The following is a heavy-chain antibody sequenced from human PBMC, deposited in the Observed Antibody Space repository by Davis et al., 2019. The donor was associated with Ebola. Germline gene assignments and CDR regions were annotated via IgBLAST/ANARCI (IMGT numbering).Heavy chain of an antibody. Sequence: AASVTVSCKASGGTFSSYAISWVRQAPGQGLEWMGRIIPILGIANYAQKFQGRVTITADKSTSTAYMELSSLRSEDTAVYYCASTYCSSTSCYVVYGMDVWGQGTTVTVSS. J-gene: IGHJ6*02. V-gene: IGHV1-69*04. CDR3: ASTYCSSTSCYVVYGMDV. D-gene: IGHD2-2*01. CDR2: IIPILGIA. CDR1: GGTFSSYA.